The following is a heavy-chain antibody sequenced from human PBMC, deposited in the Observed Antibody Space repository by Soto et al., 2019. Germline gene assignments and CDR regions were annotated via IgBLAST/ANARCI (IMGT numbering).Heavy chain of an antibody. CDR2: ISADNGNT. D-gene: IGHD2-2*01. J-gene: IGHJ5*02. CDR3: ARDVKRYCSSTSCDSLWFDP. CDR1: GYTFTSYA. V-gene: IGHV1-3*01. Sequence: ASVKVSCKAPGYTFTSYAIHWVRQAPGQRLEWMGWISADNGNTKYSQRFQGRVTMTTDTSASTAYMELRSLRSDDTAVYYCARDVKRYCSSTSCDSLWFDPWGQGTLVTVSS.